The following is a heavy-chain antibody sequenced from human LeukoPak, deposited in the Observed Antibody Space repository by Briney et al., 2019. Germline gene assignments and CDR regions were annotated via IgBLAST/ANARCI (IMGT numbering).Heavy chain of an antibody. Sequence: ASVKVSCKASGYTFTGYYMHWVRQAPGQGLEGMGWINPNSGGTSYAQVLQGRVTMTRDTSITTAYMELSRLRSDDTAVYYCARGGGYCSSTSCSPHWGQGTLVTVSS. CDR2: INPNSGGT. J-gene: IGHJ1*01. CDR1: GYTFTGYY. V-gene: IGHV1-2*02. CDR3: ARGGGYCSSTSCSPH. D-gene: IGHD2-2*01.